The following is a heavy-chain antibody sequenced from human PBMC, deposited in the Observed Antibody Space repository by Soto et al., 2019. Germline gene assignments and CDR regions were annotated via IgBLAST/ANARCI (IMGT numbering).Heavy chain of an antibody. Sequence: QVQLVQSGAEVKKPGSSVKVSCKASGGTFSSYAISWVRQAPGQGLEWMGGIIPIYGTANYAQKFQRRVTITADVSGSTPHRELSSLRCEDTAVYYCARYGYRGSHEPASPFDYLGQGTLGTGPS. J-gene: IGHJ4*02. D-gene: IGHD1-26*01. CDR3: ARYGYRGSHEPASPFDY. V-gene: IGHV1-69*01. CDR2: IIPIYGTA. CDR1: GGTFSSYA.